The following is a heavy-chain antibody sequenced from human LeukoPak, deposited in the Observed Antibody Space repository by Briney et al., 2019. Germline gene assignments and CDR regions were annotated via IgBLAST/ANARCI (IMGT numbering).Heavy chain of an antibody. V-gene: IGHV3-23*01. D-gene: IGHD3-22*01. CDR3: AKTSSSGYRREEDY. CDR2: ISGSGGIT. Sequence: GGSLRLSCAASGFTFSDYYISWVRQAPGEGLEWVSAISGSGGITYYAESVKGRFTISRDNSKNTLYLQMNSLRAEDTAVYYCAKTSSSGYRREEDYWGQGTLVTVSS. CDR1: GFTFSDYY. J-gene: IGHJ4*02.